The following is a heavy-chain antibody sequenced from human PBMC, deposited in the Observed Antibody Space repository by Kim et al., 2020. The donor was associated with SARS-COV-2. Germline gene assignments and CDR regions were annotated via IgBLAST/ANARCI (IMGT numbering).Heavy chain of an antibody. Sequence: GGSLRLSCAASGFTFSNFAMSWVRQAPGKGLQWVSGISGRGGGSTSYADSVKGRFTISRDNSKNTLYLQMNSLRVEDTAIYYCAKDTYTSGWYRAGDSWGQGTLVTVSA. J-gene: IGHJ4*02. CDR3: AKDTYTSGWYRAGDS. CDR1: GFTFSNFA. D-gene: IGHD6-19*01. CDR2: ISGRGGGST. V-gene: IGHV3-23*01.